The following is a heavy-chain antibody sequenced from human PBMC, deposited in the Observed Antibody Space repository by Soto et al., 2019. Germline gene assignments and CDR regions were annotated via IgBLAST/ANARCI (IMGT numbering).Heavy chain of an antibody. D-gene: IGHD6-19*01. CDR1: GFTFSNLA. CDR3: AKDATRTSGWYYFDY. CDR2: MSYSGDLT. J-gene: IGHJ4*02. Sequence: VVSLRLSWSASGFTFSNLAMGWPRPAPGKGLEWVSVMSYSGDLTYYADSVKGRFTISRDNSKNTLYLQMDSLRADDTAVYYCAKDATRTSGWYYFDYWGQGALVTVSS. V-gene: IGHV3-23*01.